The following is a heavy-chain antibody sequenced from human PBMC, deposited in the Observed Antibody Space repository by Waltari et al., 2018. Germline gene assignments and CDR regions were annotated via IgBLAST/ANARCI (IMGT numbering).Heavy chain of an antibody. V-gene: IGHV3-30*19. CDR3: AKDAFGNTYLDH. J-gene: IGHJ4*02. Sequence: QVQLVESGGGVVKPGMSLSISCAASGFSLGTYGMHWVRQAPGKGLEWVALIFFGGGDSFYADSVRGRFTISRDNSKNTLYLDINSLRLDDTAIYYCAKDAFGNTYLDHWGQGTLVTVSS. CDR2: IFFGGGDS. CDR1: GFSLGTYG. D-gene: IGHD3-10*01.